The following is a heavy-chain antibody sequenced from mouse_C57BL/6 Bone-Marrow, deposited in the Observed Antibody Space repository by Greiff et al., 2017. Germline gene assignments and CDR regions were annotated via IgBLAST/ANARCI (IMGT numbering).Heavy chain of an antibody. V-gene: IGHV1-61*01. D-gene: IGHD2-5*01. CDR3: ARRAYDSNFFDY. Sequence: QVQLQQPGAELVRPGASVKLSCKASGYTFTSYWMAWVKQRPGQGLEWIGKIYPSDGDTHYNQKFKDKATLTVDTSSSTAYMQLSSLTSEDSAVYDCARRAYDSNFFDYWGQGTTLTVSS. J-gene: IGHJ2*01. CDR1: GYTFTSYW. CDR2: IYPSDGDT.